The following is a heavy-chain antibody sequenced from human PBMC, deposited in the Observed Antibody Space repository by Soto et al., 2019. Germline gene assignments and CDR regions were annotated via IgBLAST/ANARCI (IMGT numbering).Heavy chain of an antibody. V-gene: IGHV5-51*01. CDR2: IYPGDSDT. Sequence: KVSCKGSGYSFTSYWSGWVRQMPGKGLEWMGIIYPGDSDTRYSPSFQGQVTISADKSISTAYLQWSSLKASDTAMYYCARHRNEGTGYYGMDVWGQGTTVTVSS. J-gene: IGHJ6*02. CDR1: GYSFTSYW. CDR3: ARHRNEGTGYYGMDV.